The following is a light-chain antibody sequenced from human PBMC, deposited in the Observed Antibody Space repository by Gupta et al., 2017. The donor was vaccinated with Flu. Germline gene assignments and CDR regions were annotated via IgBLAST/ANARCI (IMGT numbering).Light chain of an antibody. CDR3: QQYDSLSIT. CDR2: DAS. V-gene: IGKV1-33*01. J-gene: IGKJ5*01. CDR1: QDIRNY. Sequence: DIQMTQSPSSLSASVGDRVTITCQASQDIRNYLNWYQQKPGKAPKLLIYDASNLETGVPSRFSGSGSGTHCSFTISSLQTEDIAAYVCQQYDSLSITFGQGTRLEIK.